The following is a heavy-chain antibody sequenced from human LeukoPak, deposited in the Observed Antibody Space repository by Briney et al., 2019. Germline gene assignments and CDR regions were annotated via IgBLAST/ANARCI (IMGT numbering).Heavy chain of an antibody. Sequence: SETLSLTCTVSGGSISSYYWSWIRQPPGTGLEWIGYIYYSGSTNYNPSLKSRVTISVDTSKNQFSLKLSSVTAADTAVYYCAGQIAAAGEDAFDIWGQGTMVTVSS. J-gene: IGHJ3*02. CDR1: GGSISSYY. CDR3: AGQIAAAGEDAFDI. D-gene: IGHD6-13*01. CDR2: IYYSGST. V-gene: IGHV4-59*08.